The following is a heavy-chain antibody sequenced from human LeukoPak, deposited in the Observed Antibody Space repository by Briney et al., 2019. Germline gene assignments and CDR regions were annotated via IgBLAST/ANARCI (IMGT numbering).Heavy chain of an antibody. CDR1: GYSFTSYW. CDR3: ARRPRGVIPNWFDP. J-gene: IGHJ5*02. V-gene: IGHV5-51*01. D-gene: IGHD3-10*01. Sequence: GESLQISCQGSGYSFTSYWIGWVRQMPGKGLEWMGIIYPGDSDTRYSPSFQGQVTISADKSISTAYLQRRSLKASDTAMYYCARRPRGVIPNWFDPWGQGTLVTVSS. CDR2: IYPGDSDT.